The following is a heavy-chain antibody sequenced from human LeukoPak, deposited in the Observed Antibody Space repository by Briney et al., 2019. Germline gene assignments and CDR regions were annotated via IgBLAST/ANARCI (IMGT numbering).Heavy chain of an antibody. Sequence: SETLSLTCAVYGGSFSGYYWSWIRQPPGKGLEWIGEINHSGSTNYNPSLKSRVTISVDTSKNQFSLKLSSVTAADTAVYYCARQGCSGGSCYTRYTRGYYYYYMDVWGKGTTVTISS. CDR2: INHSGST. CDR1: GGSFSGYY. V-gene: IGHV4-34*01. J-gene: IGHJ6*03. CDR3: ARQGCSGGSCYTRYTRGYYYYYMDV. D-gene: IGHD2-15*01.